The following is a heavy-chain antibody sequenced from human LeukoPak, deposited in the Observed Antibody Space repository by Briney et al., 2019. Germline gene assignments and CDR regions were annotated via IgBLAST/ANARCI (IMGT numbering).Heavy chain of an antibody. CDR2: ISSSSSYI. Sequence: PGGSLRLSCAASGFSFSGYSMNWVRQAPGKGLEWVSSISSSSSYIYYADSVKGRFTISRDNAKNSLYLQMNSLRAEDTAVYYCAKDGGIVVVVGDYWGQGTLVTVSS. J-gene: IGHJ4*02. D-gene: IGHD2-15*01. V-gene: IGHV3-21*01. CDR1: GFSFSGYS. CDR3: AKDGGIVVVVGDY.